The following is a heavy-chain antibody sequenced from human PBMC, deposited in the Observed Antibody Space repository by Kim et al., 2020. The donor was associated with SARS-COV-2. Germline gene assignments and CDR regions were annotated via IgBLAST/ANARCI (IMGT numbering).Heavy chain of an antibody. CDR1: GLTFSSYD. CDR3: YSSGWQFDY. CDR2: ISGSGGST. Sequence: GGSLRLYCAASGLTFSSYDMSWVRQAPGKGLEWVSAISGSGGSTYYADSVKGRFTISRDNSKNTLYLQMNSLRAEDTAVYYAYSSGWQFDYWGQGTLVTVSS. V-gene: IGHV3-23*01. J-gene: IGHJ4*02. D-gene: IGHD6-19*01.